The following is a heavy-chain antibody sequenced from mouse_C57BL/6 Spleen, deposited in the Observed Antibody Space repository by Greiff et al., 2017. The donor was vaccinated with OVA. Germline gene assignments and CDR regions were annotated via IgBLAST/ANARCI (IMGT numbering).Heavy chain of an antibody. CDR2: IYPGDGDT. Sequence: VQLQQSGAELVKPGASVKISCKASGYAFSSYWMNWVKQRPGKGLEWIGQIYPGDGDTNYNGKFKGKATLTADKSSSTAYVQLSSLTSEDSAVYFGARDYYGSRGWYCDVWGTGTAVTDST. J-gene: IGHJ1*03. D-gene: IGHD1-1*01. CDR1: GYAFSSYW. V-gene: IGHV1-80*01. CDR3: ARDYYGSRGWYCDV.